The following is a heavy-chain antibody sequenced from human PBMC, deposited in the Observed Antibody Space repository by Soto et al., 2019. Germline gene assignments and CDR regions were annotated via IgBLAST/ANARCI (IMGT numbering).Heavy chain of an antibody. CDR3: TRYLFHYPVDYGMDV. CDR2: MRSKANSYAT. CDR1: GFSFRGFE. V-gene: IGHV3-73*01. D-gene: IGHD5-12*01. J-gene: IGHJ6*02. Sequence: GGSLKLSCAASGFSFRGFEMQWVRQASGKGLEWVGRMRSKANSYATAYGASGKGRFTVSRDDSKNTVYLQMSSLQTEDTAIYYCTRYLFHYPVDYGMDVWGQGT.